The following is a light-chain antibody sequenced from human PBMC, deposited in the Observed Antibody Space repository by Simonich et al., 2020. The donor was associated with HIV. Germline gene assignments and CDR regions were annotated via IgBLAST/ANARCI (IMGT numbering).Light chain of an antibody. J-gene: IGLJ3*02. CDR1: SSNIGSNT. Sequence: QSVLTQPSSASATPGQRVTISCSGSSSNIGSNTVNWYQQLPGTAPKLLIYNNDQRPSGVPDRFSGSNSGNTATLTISGTQAMDEADYYCQAWDSSTAGWVFGGGTKLTVL. V-gene: IGLV1-44*01. CDR3: QAWDSSTAGWV. CDR2: NND.